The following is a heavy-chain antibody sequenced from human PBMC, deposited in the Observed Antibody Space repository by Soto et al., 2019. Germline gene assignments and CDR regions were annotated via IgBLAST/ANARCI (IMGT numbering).Heavy chain of an antibody. Sequence: QVQLVQSGAEVKKPGSSVKVSCKASGGTFSTYTITWVRQAPGQGLEWMGDIIPILGIANYAQEFQGRVTITAVKSTTTAYMELSSLRSEDTAMYYCARHSGYGMDVWGQGTTVTVSS. CDR1: GGTFSTYT. CDR2: IIPILGIA. CDR3: ARHSGYGMDV. J-gene: IGHJ6*02. V-gene: IGHV1-69*02.